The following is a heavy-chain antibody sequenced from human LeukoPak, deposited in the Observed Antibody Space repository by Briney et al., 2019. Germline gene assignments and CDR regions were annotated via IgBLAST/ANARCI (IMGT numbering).Heavy chain of an antibody. D-gene: IGHD3-16*01. CDR3: ASGFGRTSYFAS. CDR2: IYYTGNT. V-gene: IGHV4-61*01. J-gene: IGHJ4*02. Sequence: SETLSLTCTVSGGSVSSGSYYWSWVRQPPGKGLEWIGYIYYTGNTNYNPSLMSRVTMSADTSKNQFSLRLSSVTAADTAVYYCASGFGRTSYFASWGQGTLVTVSS. CDR1: GGSVSSGSYY.